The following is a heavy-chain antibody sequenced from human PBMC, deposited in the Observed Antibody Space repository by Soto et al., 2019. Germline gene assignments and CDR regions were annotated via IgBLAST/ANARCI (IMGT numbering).Heavy chain of an antibody. CDR1: GYSFTSYW. CDR2: IYPCDSDT. J-gene: IGHJ6*02. Sequence: GESLKISCKGSGYSFTSYWIGWVRQLPGKGLEWMGNIYPCDSDTRYSPSFQGQVTISADKCISTAYLQWSSLKASDTAMYYCARDIRRVTALLSCGRDVWRQWTTVT. V-gene: IGHV5-51*01. D-gene: IGHD2-2*01. CDR3: ARDIRRVTALLSCGRDV.